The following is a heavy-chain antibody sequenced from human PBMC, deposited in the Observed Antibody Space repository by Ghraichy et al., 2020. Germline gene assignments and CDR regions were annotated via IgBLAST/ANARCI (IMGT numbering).Heavy chain of an antibody. CDR1: GFTFTSSA. D-gene: IGHD3-22*01. CDR3: ATDLSGYDGNSAYYGTSVDY. Sequence: GGSLRLSCAASGFTFTSSAMSWVRRAPGRGLEWVSAISNIGVTTVYADSVKGRFTISRDNSKNTLFLQMSSLRAEDTAVYYCATDLSGYDGNSAYYGTSVDYWGQGTLVTVSS. CDR2: ISNIGVTT. V-gene: IGHV3-23*01. J-gene: IGHJ4*02.